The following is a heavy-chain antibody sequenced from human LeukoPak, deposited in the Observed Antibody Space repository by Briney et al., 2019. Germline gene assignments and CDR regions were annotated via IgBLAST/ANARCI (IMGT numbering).Heavy chain of an antibody. D-gene: IGHD2-2*01. J-gene: IGHJ4*02. V-gene: IGHV3-7*01. CDR2: IKQGGSEK. Sequence: PGGSLRLSCAASGFTFSSYWVAWVRQAPGKGLEWVANIKQGGSEKYYVDSVKGRFTISRDNARNSLYLQMNSLRAEDTAVYYCAKDFALGYCSSTSCSSSGYYFDYWGQGTLVTVSS. CDR1: GFTFSSYW. CDR3: AKDFALGYCSSTSCSSSGYYFDY.